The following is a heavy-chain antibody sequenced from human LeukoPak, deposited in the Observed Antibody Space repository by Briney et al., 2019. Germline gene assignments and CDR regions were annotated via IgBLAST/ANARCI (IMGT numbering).Heavy chain of an antibody. J-gene: IGHJ4*02. CDR2: IKQDGSEK. Sequence: GGSLRLPCAASGFTFSSYWMSWVRQAPGKGLEWVANIKQDGSEKYYVDSVKGRFTISRDNAKNSLYLQMNSLRAEDTAVYYCARDSSSWRRGGDYWGQGTLVTVSS. CDR3: ARDSSSWRRGGDY. D-gene: IGHD6-13*01. V-gene: IGHV3-7*01. CDR1: GFTFSSYW.